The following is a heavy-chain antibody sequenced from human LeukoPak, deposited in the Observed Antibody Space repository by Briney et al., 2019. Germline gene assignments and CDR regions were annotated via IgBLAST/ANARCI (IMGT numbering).Heavy chain of an antibody. D-gene: IGHD6-13*01. J-gene: IGHJ6*03. V-gene: IGHV3-23*01. CDR1: GFTFSSYG. CDR2: ISGSGGST. Sequence: GGSLRLSCAASGFTFSSYGMSWVRQAPGKGLEWVSDISGSGGSTYYADSVKGRFTISRDNSKNTLYLQMNSLRAEDTAVYYCAKDPIEAAGYYYNYMDVWGKGTTVTVSS. CDR3: AKDPIEAAGYYYNYMDV.